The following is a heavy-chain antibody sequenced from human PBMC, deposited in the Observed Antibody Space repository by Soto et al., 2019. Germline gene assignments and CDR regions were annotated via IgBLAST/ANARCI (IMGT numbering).Heavy chain of an antibody. CDR1: GYPFSAYF. V-gene: IGHV1-2*02. J-gene: IGHJ4*02. CDR3: EILGYDEKQDLEY. CDR2: INTRSGDT. Sequence: ASVKVSCKASGYPFSAYFINCERKATGQGLEWLGWINTRSGDTKYAQKFPGRVTLNRETSVRTAYLEMSSLRSGYTDAYHCEILGYDEKQDLEYWEQGTPVTVYS. D-gene: IGHD5-12*01.